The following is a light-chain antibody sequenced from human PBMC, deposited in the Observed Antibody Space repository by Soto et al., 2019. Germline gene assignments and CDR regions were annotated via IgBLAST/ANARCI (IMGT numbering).Light chain of an antibody. CDR1: QTVHTW. Sequence: DIQMTQSPSTLSASVGDRVSITCRASQTVHTWLAWYQQKPGKAPKVLIFDASSLKTGVPSRFSGSGSGTEFTPTISNLQPDDFATYYCQQYDSYSSGPFGQGTKVDIK. CDR3: QQYDSYSSGP. V-gene: IGKV1-5*01. CDR2: DAS. J-gene: IGKJ1*01.